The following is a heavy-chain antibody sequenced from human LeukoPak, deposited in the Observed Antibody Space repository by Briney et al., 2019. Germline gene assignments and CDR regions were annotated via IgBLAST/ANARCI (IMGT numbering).Heavy chain of an antibody. Sequence: PGGSPRLSCGASGFTFSNAWMTWVRQAPGKGLEWVGRVKSKTDDGATDYAAPVKGRFTISRDDSKNTLYLQMNSLKTEDTAVYYCTTGRRYYDSSGYYPYYFDYWGQGTLVTVSS. D-gene: IGHD3-22*01. V-gene: IGHV3-15*01. CDR2: VKSKTDDGAT. CDR3: TTGRRYYDSSGYYPYYFDY. J-gene: IGHJ4*02. CDR1: GFTFSNAW.